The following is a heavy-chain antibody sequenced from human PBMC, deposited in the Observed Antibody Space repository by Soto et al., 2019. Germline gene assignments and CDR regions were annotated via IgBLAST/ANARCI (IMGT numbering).Heavy chain of an antibody. V-gene: IGHV3-33*01. J-gene: IGHJ4*02. Sequence: PGGSLRLSCAASGFIFSSYGMHWVRQAPGKGLEWVAVIWYDGSNKYYADSVKGRFTISRDNSKNTLYLQMNSLSAEDTAVYYCARRAGSADVGYWGQGTLVTVS. D-gene: IGHD6-19*01. CDR3: ARRAGSADVGY. CDR1: GFIFSSYG. CDR2: IWYDGSNK.